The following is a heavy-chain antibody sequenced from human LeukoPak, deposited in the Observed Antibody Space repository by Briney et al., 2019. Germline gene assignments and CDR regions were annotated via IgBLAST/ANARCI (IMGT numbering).Heavy chain of an antibody. J-gene: IGHJ6*02. CDR3: ARAADTLGMDV. V-gene: IGHV4-34*01. D-gene: IGHD5-18*01. CDR1: GGSFSGYY. CDR2: INHSGST. Sequence: SETLSLTCAVYGGSFSGYYWSWIRQPPGKGLEWIGEINHSGSTNYNPSLKSRVTISVDTSKNQFSLKLSSVTAADTAVYYCARAADTLGMDVWGQGTTVTVSS.